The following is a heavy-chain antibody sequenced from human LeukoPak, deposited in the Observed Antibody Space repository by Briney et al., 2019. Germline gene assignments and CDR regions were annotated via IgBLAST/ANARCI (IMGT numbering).Heavy chain of an antibody. CDR1: GGTFSSYA. J-gene: IGHJ4*02. CDR3: ATGLRLRLGELSLD. V-gene: IGHV1-69*01. Sequence: SVKVSCKASGGTFSSYAISWVRQAPGQGLEWMGGIIPIFGTANYAQKFQGRVTITADESTSTAYMELSSLRSEDTAVYYCATGLRLRLGELSLDWGQGTLVTVSS. D-gene: IGHD3-16*02. CDR2: IIPIFGTA.